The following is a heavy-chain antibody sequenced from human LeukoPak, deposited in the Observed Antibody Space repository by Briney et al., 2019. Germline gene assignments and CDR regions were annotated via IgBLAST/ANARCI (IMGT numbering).Heavy chain of an antibody. CDR3: ARASPGVNDY. V-gene: IGHV1-8*02. J-gene: IGHJ4*02. CDR1: GYTFTSYA. Sequence: ASVKVSCKASGYTFTSYAMHWVRQAPGQRLEWMGWMNPNSGNTGYAQKFQGRVTMTRNTSISTAYMELSSLRSEDTAVYYCARASPGVNDYWGQGTLVTVSS. D-gene: IGHD1-14*01. CDR2: MNPNSGNT.